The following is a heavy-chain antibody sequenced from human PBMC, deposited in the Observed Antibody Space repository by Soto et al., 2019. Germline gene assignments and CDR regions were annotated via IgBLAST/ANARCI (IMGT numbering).Heavy chain of an antibody. CDR2: IYYSGSA. V-gene: IGHV4-28*03. J-gene: IGHJ3*02. Sequence: PSETLSLTCTVSGGSISSSNWWGWIRQPPGKGLEWIGNIYYSGSAYYNPSLKSRVTMSVDTSKNQFSLKLTSVTAVDTAVYYCARGDYAKAFDIRGQGTTVTVSS. CDR1: GGSISSSNW. D-gene: IGHD2-2*01. CDR3: ARGDYAKAFDI.